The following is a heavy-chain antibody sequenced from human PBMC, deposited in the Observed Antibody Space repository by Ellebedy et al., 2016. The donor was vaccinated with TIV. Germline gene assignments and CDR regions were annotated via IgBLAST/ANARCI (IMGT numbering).Heavy chain of an antibody. CDR1: GFIFSNVG. Sequence: GGSLRLXXTASGFIFSNVGMSWVRQAPGKGLEWVARIKSKIDGETGDYAATVKGRFTISQDDSKSTLYLQMNSLKTEDTAVYYCTTSNLWGQGTMVTVSS. J-gene: IGHJ3*01. CDR2: IKSKIDGETG. V-gene: IGHV3-15*01. D-gene: IGHD2/OR15-2a*01. CDR3: TTSNL.